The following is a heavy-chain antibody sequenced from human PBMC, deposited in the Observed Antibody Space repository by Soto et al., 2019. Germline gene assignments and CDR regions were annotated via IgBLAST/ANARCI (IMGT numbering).Heavy chain of an antibody. CDR3: VTGSGFYYYYGMDV. J-gene: IGHJ6*02. CDR2: IPDSGGTV. CDR1: GFTFSSYN. V-gene: IGHV3-48*01. Sequence: GGSLRLSCAASGFTFSSYNMNWVRQAPGKGLEWVSYIPDSGGTVQYADSVKGRFTTSRDNAENTLYLQMNSLRAEDTAVYYCVTGSGFYYYYGMDVWGQGTTVTVSS. D-gene: IGHD3-10*01.